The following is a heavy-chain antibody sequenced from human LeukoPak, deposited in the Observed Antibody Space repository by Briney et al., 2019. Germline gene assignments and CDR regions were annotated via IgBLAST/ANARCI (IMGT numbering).Heavy chain of an antibody. V-gene: IGHV3-23*01. CDR2: ISGSSGST. J-gene: IGHJ4*02. CDR1: GFTFSSYA. D-gene: IGHD2-2*02. Sequence: GGSLRLSCAASGFTFSSYAMSWVRQAPGKGLEWVSAISGSSGSTYYAASVEGRFTISRDNSKSTLYLQMNSLRAEDTAVYYCAKGPYCRSTSCYTIGSFDYWGQGTLVTVST. CDR3: AKGPYCRSTSCYTIGSFDY.